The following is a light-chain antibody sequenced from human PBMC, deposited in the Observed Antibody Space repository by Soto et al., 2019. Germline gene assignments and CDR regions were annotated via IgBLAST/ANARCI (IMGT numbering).Light chain of an antibody. V-gene: IGKV3-20*01. CDR1: QSVSSSY. Sequence: EIVLTQSPGTLSLSPGERATLSCRASQSVSSSYLAWYQQKPGQAPRLLIYVASSRATGIPDSFSGSGSGTDFTLTISRLEPEDFAVYYCQQYGSSLTWTFGQGTKVEIK. CDR3: QQYGSSLTWT. J-gene: IGKJ1*01. CDR2: VAS.